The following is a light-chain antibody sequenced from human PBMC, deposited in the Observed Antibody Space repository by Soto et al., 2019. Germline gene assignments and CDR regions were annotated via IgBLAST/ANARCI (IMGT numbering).Light chain of an antibody. CDR2: EVT. CDR1: SSDVGDYNY. J-gene: IGLJ1*01. CDR3: CSYAGSNNYYL. Sequence: QSVLTQPASVSGSPGQSITISCTVTSSDVGDYNYVSWYQKHPGKAPKLMIYEVTNRPSGVPDRFSGSKSGNTASLTVSGLQADDEADYYCCSYAGSNNYYLFGPGTKLTVL. V-gene: IGLV2-8*01.